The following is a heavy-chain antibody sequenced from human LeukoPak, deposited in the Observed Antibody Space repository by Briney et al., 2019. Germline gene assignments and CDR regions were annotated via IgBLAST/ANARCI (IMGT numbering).Heavy chain of an antibody. CDR1: GGSISSYY. Sequence: SETLSLTCTVSGGSISSYYWSWIRQPPGKGLEWIGYIYYSGSTNYNPSLKSRVTISVDTSKNQFSRKLSSVTAADTAVYYCARQWLVTYYFDYWGQGTLVTVSS. V-gene: IGHV4-59*01. CDR2: IYYSGST. D-gene: IGHD6-19*01. CDR3: ARQWLVTYYFDY. J-gene: IGHJ4*02.